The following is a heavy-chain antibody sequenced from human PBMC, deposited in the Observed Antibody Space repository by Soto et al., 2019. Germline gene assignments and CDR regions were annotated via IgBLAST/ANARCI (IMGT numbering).Heavy chain of an antibody. J-gene: IGHJ5*02. CDR1: GYTFTNYA. CDR2: INAGHGDT. D-gene: IGHD6-13*01. CDR3: ARAPLYSNRWQGLFDP. Sequence: ASVKVSCKASGYTFTNYARHWVRQAPGQRLECMGWINAGHGDTQYSQKFQGRVTITRDTSANTAYMELRGLRYEDTALYFCARAPLYSNRWQGLFDPWGQGTLVTVSS. V-gene: IGHV1-3*01.